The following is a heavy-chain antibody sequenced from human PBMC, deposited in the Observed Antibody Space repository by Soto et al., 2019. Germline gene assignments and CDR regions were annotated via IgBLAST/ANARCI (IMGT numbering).Heavy chain of an antibody. CDR3: AGPSMLQMDYYYYYGMDV. V-gene: IGHV1-69*12. J-gene: IGHJ6*02. CDR1: GGTFSSYA. Sequence: QVQLVQSGAEVKKPGSSVKVSCKASGGTFSSYAISWVRQAPGQGLEWMGGIIPIFGTANYAQKFQGRVTITADESTSTASMELSSLRSEDTAVYYCAGPSMLQMDYYYYYGMDVWGQGTTVTVSS. CDR2: IIPIFGTA. D-gene: IGHD2-8*01.